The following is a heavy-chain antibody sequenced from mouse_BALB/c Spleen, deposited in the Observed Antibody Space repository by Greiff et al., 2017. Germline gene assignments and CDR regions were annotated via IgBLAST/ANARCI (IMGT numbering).Heavy chain of an antibody. CDR2: ISYDGSN. CDR3: ARELGQAAY. D-gene: IGHD4-1*01. V-gene: IGHV3-6*02. J-gene: IGHJ3*01. CDR1: GYSITSGYY. Sequence: EVKLQESGPGLVKPSQSLSLTCSVTGYSITSGYYWNWIRQFPGNKLEWMGYISYDGSNNYNPSLKNRISITRDTSKNQFFLKLNSVTTEDTATYYCARELGQAAYWGQGTLVTVSA.